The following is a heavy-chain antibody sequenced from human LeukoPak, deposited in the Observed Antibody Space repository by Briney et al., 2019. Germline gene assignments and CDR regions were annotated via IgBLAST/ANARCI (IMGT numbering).Heavy chain of an antibody. CDR2: IKQDGSEK. D-gene: IGHD3-16*02. CDR3: ARVSHDYVWGSYRYYFDY. CDR1: GFTFSSYA. V-gene: IGHV3-7*01. Sequence: GGSLRLSCAASGFTFSSYAMSWVRQAPGKGLEWVANIKQDGSEKYYVDSVKGRFTISRDNAKNSLYLQMNSLRAEDTAVYYCARVSHDYVWGSYRYYFDYWGQGTLVTVSS. J-gene: IGHJ4*02.